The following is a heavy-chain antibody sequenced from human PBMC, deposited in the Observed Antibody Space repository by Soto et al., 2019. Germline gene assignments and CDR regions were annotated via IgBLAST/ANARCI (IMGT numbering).Heavy chain of an antibody. J-gene: IGHJ3*02. V-gene: IGHV3-11*01. D-gene: IGHD2-2*01. CDR3: AREIVPAAMSDAFDI. CDR1: GFTFSDYY. Sequence: GGSLRLSCAASGFTFSDYYMSWIRQAPGKGLEWVSYISSSGSAKYYAGSVKGRFTISRDNAKNSLYLQMNSLRAEDTAVYYCAREIVPAAMSDAFDIWGQGTMVTVSS. CDR2: ISSSGSAK.